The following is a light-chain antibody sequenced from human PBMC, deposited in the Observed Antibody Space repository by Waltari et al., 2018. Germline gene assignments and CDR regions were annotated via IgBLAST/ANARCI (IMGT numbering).Light chain of an antibody. J-gene: IGLJ2*01. CDR2: QDT. Sequence: SYELTQPPSVSVSPGQTVSITCSGDKLGNKYVCWYQQTPGQSPVLVIYQDTVRPSGISERFSGSNSGNTATLTISVTQAADEAEYYCQASDSSTGVVFGGGTKLTVL. V-gene: IGLV3-1*01. CDR3: QASDSSTGVV. CDR1: KLGNKY.